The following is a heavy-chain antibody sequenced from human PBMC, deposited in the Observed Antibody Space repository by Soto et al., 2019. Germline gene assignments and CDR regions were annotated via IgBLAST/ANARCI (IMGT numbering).Heavy chain of an antibody. V-gene: IGHV2-5*01. CDR1: GFSISTSGVG. Sequence: QITLKESGTTLVKPTQTLTLTCTFYGFSISTSGVGVDWIRQPPGKGLAWLALIYWNDDKRYSTSLKSRLTITKDTSKNQVVLTMTNMDPVDTATYYCAHRKSYKLPKDFLFDYWGQGTLVTVSS. D-gene: IGHD2-2*01. CDR2: IYWNDDK. J-gene: IGHJ4*02. CDR3: AHRKSYKLPKDFLFDY.